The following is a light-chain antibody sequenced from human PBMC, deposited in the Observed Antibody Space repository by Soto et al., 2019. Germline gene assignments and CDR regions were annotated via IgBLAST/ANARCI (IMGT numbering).Light chain of an antibody. CDR1: QDIRNW. Sequence: DIQMTQSPSTLSASVGDRVTITCRASQDIRNWLAWYQQKPGRAPKLLIYDVSSLEGGVPSRFRGSGSGTEFTLTITSLQPDDFATYYCQQYSDYWTFGQGTRVELK. J-gene: IGKJ1*01. CDR2: DVS. CDR3: QQYSDYWT. V-gene: IGKV1-5*01.